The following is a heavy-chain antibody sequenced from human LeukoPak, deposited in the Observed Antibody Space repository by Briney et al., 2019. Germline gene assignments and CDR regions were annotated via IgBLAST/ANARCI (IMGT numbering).Heavy chain of an antibody. J-gene: IGHJ3*02. V-gene: IGHV4-34*12. CDR3: AKSNGYGLVDI. Sequence: KPSETLSLTCAVYGGSFSGYYWGWIRQPPGKGLEWIGNIFYSGSTYYSPSLKSRVTISLDTSRNQFSLKLTSVTAADTAVYYCAKSNGYGLVDIWGQGTMVTVSS. CDR2: IFYSGST. D-gene: IGHD3-10*01. CDR1: GGSFSGYY.